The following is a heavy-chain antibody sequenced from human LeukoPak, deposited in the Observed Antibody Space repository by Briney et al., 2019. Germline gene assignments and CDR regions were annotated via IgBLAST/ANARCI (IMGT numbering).Heavy chain of an antibody. CDR2: IYYSGST. Sequence: SETLSLTCTVSGGSISNYFWSWIRQPPGKGLEWIGYIYYSGSTNYNPSLKSRVTISVDTSKNQFSLKLSSVTAADTAVYYCARQYQPRASWFDPWGQGTLVTVSS. D-gene: IGHD2-2*01. J-gene: IGHJ5*02. V-gene: IGHV4-59*08. CDR1: GGSISNYF. CDR3: ARQYQPRASWFDP.